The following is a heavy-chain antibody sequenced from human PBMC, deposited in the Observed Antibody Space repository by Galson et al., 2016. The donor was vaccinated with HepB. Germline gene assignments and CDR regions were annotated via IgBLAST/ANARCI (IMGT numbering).Heavy chain of an antibody. V-gene: IGHV6-1*01. CDR1: GDSVSSIDFT. D-gene: IGHD6-19*01. CDR3: AESVSVWDVRSNAVDI. CDR2: TYDRSKWYH. Sequence: CAISGDSVSSIDFTWNWIRQSPSRGLEWLGRTYDRSKWYHDYAESVKSRITVNPDTSKNQFSLQLNSVTPEDTAFYFCAESVSVWDVRSNAVDIWGQGTMVTVSS. J-gene: IGHJ3*02.